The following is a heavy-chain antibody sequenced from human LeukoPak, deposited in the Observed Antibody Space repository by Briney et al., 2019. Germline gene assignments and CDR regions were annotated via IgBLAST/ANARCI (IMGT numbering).Heavy chain of an antibody. CDR1: GGSFSGYY. J-gene: IGHJ4*02. CDR3: ARGYDSIGYYDY. Sequence: SETLSLTCAVYGGSFSGYYWSWIRQPPGKGLEWIGEINHSGSTNYNPSLKSRVTISVDTSKNQFSLKLSSVTAADTAVYYCARGYDSIGYYDYWGQGTLVTVSS. D-gene: IGHD3-22*01. CDR2: INHSGST. V-gene: IGHV4-34*01.